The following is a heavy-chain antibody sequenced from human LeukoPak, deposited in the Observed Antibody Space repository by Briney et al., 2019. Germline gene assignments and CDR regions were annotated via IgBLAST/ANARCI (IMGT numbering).Heavy chain of an antibody. Sequence: GASVKVSCKASGYTFTSYGISWVRQAPGQGLEWMGWISACNGNTNYAQKLQGRVTMTTDTSTSTAYMELRSLRSDDTAVYYCARGARGVNSPYFDYWGQGTLVTVSS. D-gene: IGHD4-23*01. CDR2: ISACNGNT. CDR1: GYTFTSYG. V-gene: IGHV1-18*01. J-gene: IGHJ4*02. CDR3: ARGARGVNSPYFDY.